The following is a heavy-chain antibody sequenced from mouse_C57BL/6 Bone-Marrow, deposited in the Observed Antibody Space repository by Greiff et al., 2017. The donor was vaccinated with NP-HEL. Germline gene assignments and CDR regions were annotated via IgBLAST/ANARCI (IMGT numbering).Heavy chain of an antibody. V-gene: IGHV5-9-1*02. CDR2: ISSGGDYI. CDR1: GFTFSSYA. CDR3: TRDYYGRAWFAY. Sequence: EVKLVESGEGLVKPGGSLKLSCAASGFTFSSYAMSWVRQTPEKRLEWVAYISSGGDYIYYADTVKGRFTISRDNARNTLYLQMSSLKSEDTAMYYCTRDYYGRAWFAYWGQGTLVTVSA. D-gene: IGHD1-1*01. J-gene: IGHJ3*01.